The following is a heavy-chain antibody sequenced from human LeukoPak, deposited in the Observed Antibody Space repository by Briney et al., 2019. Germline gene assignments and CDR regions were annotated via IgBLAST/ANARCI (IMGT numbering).Heavy chain of an antibody. J-gene: IGHJ4*02. CDR3: APESGGYYDSSGAFDY. Sequence: ASVKVSCKASGYTFTSYYMQWVRQAPGQGLEWMGIINPSGGSTSYAQKFQGRVTMTRDTSTSTVYMELSSLRSEDTAVYYCAPESGGYYDSSGAFDYWGQGTLVTVSS. CDR1: GYTFTSYY. D-gene: IGHD3-22*01. CDR2: INPSGGST. V-gene: IGHV1-46*01.